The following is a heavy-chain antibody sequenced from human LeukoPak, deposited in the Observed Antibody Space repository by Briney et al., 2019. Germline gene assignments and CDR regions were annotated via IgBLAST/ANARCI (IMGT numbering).Heavy chain of an antibody. D-gene: IGHD6-13*01. CDR3: ARDYFIAAAGLRDFPFDT. J-gene: IGHJ4*02. CDR1: GYTFTSYA. CDR2: FSVYNGNT. V-gene: IGHV1-18*01. Sequence: APVKLSCKASGYTFTSYAISWVRQAPGQGLEWMGWFSVYNGNTNNAQKLQSRVTMTTATSTSTANTELRSLRSDDTAVYYCARDYFIAAAGLRDFPFDTRGQGTLVTVSS.